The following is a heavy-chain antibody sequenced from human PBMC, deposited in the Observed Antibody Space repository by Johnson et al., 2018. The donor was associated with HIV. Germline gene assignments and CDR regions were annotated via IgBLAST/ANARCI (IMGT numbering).Heavy chain of an antibody. CDR2: ISYDGSNK. CDR1: GFTFTTYA. D-gene: IGHD7-27*01. V-gene: IGHV3-30*04. CDR3: ASSWGNAFDI. Sequence: QVLLVESGGGLVQPGRSLKLSCAASGFTFTTYAMHWVRQAPGKGLEWVAVISYDGSNKYYADSVKGRFTISRDNSKNTLYLQMNSLRAEDTAVYYCASSWGNAFDIWGQGTMVTVSS. J-gene: IGHJ3*02.